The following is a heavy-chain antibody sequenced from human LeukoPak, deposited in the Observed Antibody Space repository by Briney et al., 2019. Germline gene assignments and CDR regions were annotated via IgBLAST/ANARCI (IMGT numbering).Heavy chain of an antibody. V-gene: IGHV1-18*01. Sequence: ASVKVSCKASGYTFTSYGISWVRQAPGQGLEWMGWISAYSGNTNYAQKLQGRVTMTTDTSTSTAYMELRSLRSDDTAVYYCARVGEVVPAASFDYWGQGTLVTVSS. D-gene: IGHD2-2*01. CDR1: GYTFTSYG. CDR3: ARVGEVVPAASFDY. CDR2: ISAYSGNT. J-gene: IGHJ4*02.